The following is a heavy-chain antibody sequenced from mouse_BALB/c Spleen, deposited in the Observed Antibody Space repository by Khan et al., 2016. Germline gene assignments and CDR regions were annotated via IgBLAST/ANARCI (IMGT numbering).Heavy chain of an antibody. CDR3: ARSGYGSSYIDY. CDR1: GFTFSSYA. J-gene: IGHJ2*01. Sequence: EVELVESGGGLVKPGGSLKLSCAASGFTFSSYAMSWVRQSPEKRLAWVAEISSGGSYTYYPDTVTGRFTLSRDTAKNTLYLEMSSLRSEDTAMYDCARSGYGSSYIDYWGQGTTLTVSS. CDR2: ISSGGSYT. V-gene: IGHV5-9-4*01. D-gene: IGHD1-1*01.